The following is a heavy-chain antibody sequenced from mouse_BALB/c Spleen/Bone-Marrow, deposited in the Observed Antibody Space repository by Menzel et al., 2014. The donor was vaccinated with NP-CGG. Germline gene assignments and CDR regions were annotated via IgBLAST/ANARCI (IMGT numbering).Heavy chain of an antibody. CDR3: ARSMDY. J-gene: IGHJ4*01. CDR2: ILPGSGGT. V-gene: IGHV1-9*01. CDR1: GYTFSSYW. Sequence: VQLQQSGAELMKPGASVKISCKATGYTFSSYWIERVKQRPGHGLEWIGEILPGSGGTTYKEKLKDKDTFNADTSSNTAYMQLNSLASEDSAVYYCARSMDYWGQGTSVTVSS.